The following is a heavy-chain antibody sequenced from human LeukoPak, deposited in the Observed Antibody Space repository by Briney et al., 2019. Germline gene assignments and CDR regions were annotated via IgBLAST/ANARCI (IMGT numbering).Heavy chain of an antibody. CDR2: IIPILNIT. V-gene: IGHV1-69*04. J-gene: IGHJ4*02. Sequence: SVTVSCKASRGTFSKYAISWVRQAPGQGLEWMGRIIPILNITHYAQKFQGRVTIAADKSTSTAYMELSSLRSEDTAVYYCARDDDRAREIDYWGQGTLVTVSS. D-gene: IGHD3-22*01. CDR1: RGTFSKYA. CDR3: ARDDDRAREIDY.